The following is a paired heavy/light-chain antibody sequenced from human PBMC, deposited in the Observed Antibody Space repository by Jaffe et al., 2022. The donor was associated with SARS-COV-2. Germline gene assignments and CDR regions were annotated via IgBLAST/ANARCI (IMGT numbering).Light chain of an antibody. V-gene: IGLV8-61*01. Sequence: QTVVTQEPSFSVSPGGTVTLTCGLSSGSVSTSNYPSWYQQTPGQAPRTLIYSTNSRSPGVPDRFSGSILGNKAALAITGAQADDDSDYYCLLYLGGAWVFGGGTKLTVL. CDR2: STN. J-gene: IGLJ3*02. CDR3: LLYLGGAWV. CDR1: SGSVSTSNY.
Heavy chain of an antibody. CDR3: AKDWSPVGGSLEY. CDR1: GFTFSTYG. J-gene: IGHJ4*02. CDR2: ISYHGSNQ. V-gene: IGHV3-30*18. D-gene: IGHD3-3*01. Sequence: QVQLVESGGGVVQPGRSLRLSCVASGFTFSTYGMHWVRQAPGKGLEWVAVISYHGSNQYYADSVKGRFTISRDISKNTLFLQMNSLRTEDTAVYYCAKDWSPVGGSLEYWGQGTPVTVSS.